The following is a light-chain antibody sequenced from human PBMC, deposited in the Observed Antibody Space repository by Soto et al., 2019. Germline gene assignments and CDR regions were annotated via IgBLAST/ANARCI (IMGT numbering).Light chain of an antibody. Sequence: QTVVTQDPSFSVSPGGTVTLTCGLSSGSVSTNYYPSWYQQTPGQAPRTLIYSTNTRSSGVPDRFSGSILGNRAALTITGAQADDESDYYCVLYMGGGIRVFGGGTKLTVL. J-gene: IGLJ3*02. V-gene: IGLV8-61*01. CDR3: VLYMGGGIRV. CDR2: STN. CDR1: SGSVSTNYY.